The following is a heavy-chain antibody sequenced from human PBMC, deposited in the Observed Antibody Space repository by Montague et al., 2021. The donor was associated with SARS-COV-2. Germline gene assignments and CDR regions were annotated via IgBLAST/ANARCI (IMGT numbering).Heavy chain of an antibody. Sequence: SETLSLTCSVSSGSIISSGYYWGWIRQPPGKEPEWIGNIYYSGTTYYNPSLQSRGTISVDTSKNHLSLRLSSVTAADTAVYFCARGMIRGVTTPFDYWGQGSKVTVSS. CDR1: SGSIISSGYY. V-gene: IGHV4-39*02. J-gene: IGHJ4*02. CDR3: ARGMIRGVTTPFDY. CDR2: IYYSGTT. D-gene: IGHD3-10*01.